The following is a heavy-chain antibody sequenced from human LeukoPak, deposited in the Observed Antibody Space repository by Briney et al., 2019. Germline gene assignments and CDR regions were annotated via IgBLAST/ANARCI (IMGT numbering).Heavy chain of an antibody. V-gene: IGHV1-69*04. CDR3: ARDPITIFGVVSPDY. CDR1: GGTFSSYA. CDR2: IIPILGIA. D-gene: IGHD3-3*01. Sequence: GASVKVSCKASGGTFSSYAISWVRQAPGQGLEWMGRIIPILGIANYAQKFQGRVTITADKSTSTAYMELSGLRSEDTAVYYCARDPITIFGVVSPDYWGQGTLVTVSS. J-gene: IGHJ4*02.